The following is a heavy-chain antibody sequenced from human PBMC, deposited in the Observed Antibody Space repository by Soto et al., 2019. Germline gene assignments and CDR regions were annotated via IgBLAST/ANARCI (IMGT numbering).Heavy chain of an antibody. CDR1: GFNFSSFG. D-gene: IGHD6-19*01. Sequence: QVQLVESGGGVVQPGSSLRLSCAASGFNFSSFGMHWVRQAPGKGLEWVALMSYDGSSEYYQDSLKGRFTISRDKSKNTLYLQMSSLRVEDTAVYYCAKDRGWSSADLEYWGQGTLVTVSS. CDR3: AKDRGWSSADLEY. J-gene: IGHJ4*02. V-gene: IGHV3-30*18. CDR2: MSYDGSSE.